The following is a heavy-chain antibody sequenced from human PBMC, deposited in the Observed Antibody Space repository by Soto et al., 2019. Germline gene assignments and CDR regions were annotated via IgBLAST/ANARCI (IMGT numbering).Heavy chain of an antibody. CDR3: ARGSIVVVPAAMRGYFQH. CDR2: INHSGST. CDR1: GGSYSAYY. V-gene: IGHV4-34*01. J-gene: IGHJ1*01. Sequence: QVQLQQWGAGLLKPSETLSLTCAVYGGSYSAYYWSWIRQPPGKGLVCIGDINHSGSTNYNPSLNSRVTISVDTSKNQFSRKLSSVTAADTAVYYCARGSIVVVPAAMRGYFQHWGQGTLVTVSS. D-gene: IGHD2-2*01.